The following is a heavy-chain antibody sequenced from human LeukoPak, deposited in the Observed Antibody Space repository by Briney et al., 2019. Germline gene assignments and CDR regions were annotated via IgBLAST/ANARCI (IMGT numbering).Heavy chain of an antibody. CDR3: ARVGIAAQDY. D-gene: IGHD6-13*01. J-gene: IGHJ4*02. Sequence: GGSLRLSCAASGFTFSSYAMHWVRQAPGKGLEWVAVISYDGSNKYYADSVKGRFTISRDNSKNTLYPQMNSLRAEDTAVYYCARVGIAAQDYWGQGTLVTVSS. CDR1: GFTFSSYA. CDR2: ISYDGSNK. V-gene: IGHV3-30-3*01.